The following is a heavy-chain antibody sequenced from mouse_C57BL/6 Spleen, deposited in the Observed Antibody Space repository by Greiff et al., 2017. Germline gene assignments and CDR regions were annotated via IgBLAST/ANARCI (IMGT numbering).Heavy chain of an antibody. CDR3: ARDRGTAVVANYAMDY. CDR1: GFTFSSYA. Sequence: DVQLQESGGGLVKPGGSLKLSCAASGFTFSSYAMSWVRQTPEKRLEWVATISDGGSYTYYPDNVKGRFTISRDNAKNNLYLQMSHLKSEDTAMYYCARDRGTAVVANYAMDYWGQGTSVTVSS. V-gene: IGHV5-4*01. J-gene: IGHJ4*01. D-gene: IGHD1-1*01. CDR2: ISDGGSYT.